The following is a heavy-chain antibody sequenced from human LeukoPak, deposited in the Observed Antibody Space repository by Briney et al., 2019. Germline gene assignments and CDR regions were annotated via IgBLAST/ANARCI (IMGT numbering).Heavy chain of an antibody. CDR2: IYYSWST. Sequence: SQTLSLTCTVSGGSISSGGYYWSWIRQHPGKGLEWIGYIYYSWSTYYNPSLKSRVTISVDTSKNQFSLKLSSVTAADTAVYYCARYRESNYVPNFDYWGQGTLVTVSS. CDR3: ARYRESNYVPNFDY. CDR1: GGSISSGGYY. J-gene: IGHJ4*02. D-gene: IGHD4-11*01. V-gene: IGHV4-31*03.